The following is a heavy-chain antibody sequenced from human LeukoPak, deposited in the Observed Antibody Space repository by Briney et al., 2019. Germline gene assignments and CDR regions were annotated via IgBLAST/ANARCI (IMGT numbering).Heavy chain of an antibody. V-gene: IGHV3-7*01. CDR2: INQDGSLT. J-gene: IGHJ4*02. D-gene: IGHD6-19*01. CDR1: GLTFSTYW. Sequence: GGSLRLSCAPSGLTFSTYWMNWVRQAPGKGLEWVANINQDGSLTYYMDSVKGRFTISRDNAKNSLYLQMNSLRGEDTAVYYCASGYAGGWSSFHYWGQGTLVTVSA. CDR3: ASGYAGGWSSFHY.